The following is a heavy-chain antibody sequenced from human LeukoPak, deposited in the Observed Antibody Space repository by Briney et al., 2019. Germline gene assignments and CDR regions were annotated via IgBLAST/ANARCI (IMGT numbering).Heavy chain of an antibody. V-gene: IGHV5-51*01. CDR3: ARQKGVVGAYLFDY. CDR2: IYPADSDT. Sequence: GESLKISCQGSGYRFSSYWIGWVRQMPGKGLEWVGIIYPADSDTRYSPSFQGQVTISADKSISTAYLQWSSLKASDTAMYYCARQKGVVGAYLFDYWGRGTLVTVSS. D-gene: IGHD1-26*01. CDR1: GYRFSSYW. J-gene: IGHJ4*02.